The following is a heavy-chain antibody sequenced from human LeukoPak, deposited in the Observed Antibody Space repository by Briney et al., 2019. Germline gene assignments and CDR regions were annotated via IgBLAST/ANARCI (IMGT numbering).Heavy chain of an antibody. CDR3: ARFGESLDV. Sequence: PGGSLRLSCATSGFTFSSYEINWVRQAPGKGLEWVSYISSSGSTIYYADSVKGRFTISRDNAKNSLYLQMNSLRAEDTAVYYCARFGESLDVWGKRTTVTVSS. V-gene: IGHV3-48*03. D-gene: IGHD3-10*01. CDR2: ISSSGSTI. CDR1: GFTFSSYE. J-gene: IGHJ6*04.